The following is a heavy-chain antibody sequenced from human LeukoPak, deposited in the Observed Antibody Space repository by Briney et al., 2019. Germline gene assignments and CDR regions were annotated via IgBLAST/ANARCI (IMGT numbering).Heavy chain of an antibody. CDR2: INSDGSST. D-gene: IGHD6-13*01. J-gene: IGHJ4*02. V-gene: IGHV3-74*01. CDR3: AERGIAAAGTEGY. Sequence: GGSLRLSCAASGFTYSSYWMHWVRQAPGKGLVCVSRINSDGSSTSYADSVKGRFTISRDNSKNTLYLQMNSLRAEDTAVYYCAERGIAAAGTEGYWGQGTLVTVSS. CDR1: GFTYSSYW.